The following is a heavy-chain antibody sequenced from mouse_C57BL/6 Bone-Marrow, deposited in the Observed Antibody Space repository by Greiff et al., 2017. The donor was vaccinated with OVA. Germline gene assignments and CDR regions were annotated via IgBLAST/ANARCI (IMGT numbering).Heavy chain of an antibody. J-gene: IGHJ1*03. V-gene: IGHV1-81*01. D-gene: IGHD2-4*01. CDR3: ARRDYDWYFDV. Sequence: VQVVESGAELARPGASVKLSCKASGYTFTSYGISWVKQRTGQGLEWIGEIYPRSGNTYYNEKFKGKATLTADKSSSTAYMGLRSLTSEDSAVYFCARRDYDWYFDVWGTGTTVTVSS. CDR2: IYPRSGNT. CDR1: GYTFTSYG.